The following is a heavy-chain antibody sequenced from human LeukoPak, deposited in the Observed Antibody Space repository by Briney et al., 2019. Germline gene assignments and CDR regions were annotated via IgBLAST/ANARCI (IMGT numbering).Heavy chain of an antibody. J-gene: IGHJ4*02. CDR2: INPSSGGT. Sequence: ASVKVSCKASGYTFTGYYMHWVRQAPGQGLEWMGWINPSSGGTNYAQKFQGRVTMTRDTSISTGYMELSRLTSDDTAIYYCVRVLPSDYWGQGTLVTVSS. CDR1: GYTFTGYY. CDR3: VRVLPSDY. V-gene: IGHV1-2*02. D-gene: IGHD2/OR15-2a*01.